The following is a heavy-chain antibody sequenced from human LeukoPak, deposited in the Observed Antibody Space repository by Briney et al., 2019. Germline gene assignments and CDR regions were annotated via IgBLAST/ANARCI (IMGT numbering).Heavy chain of an antibody. Sequence: GGTLRLSCAASGFTFTSYGMNWVRQAPGKGLEWVSAISGSGGRTYYADSVKGRFTISRDNSKNTLFLQMNSLRAEDTAIYYCAKDGPVDYVFDIWGQGTMVTVSS. CDR1: GFTFTSYG. V-gene: IGHV3-23*01. J-gene: IGHJ3*02. D-gene: IGHD3/OR15-3a*01. CDR3: AKDGPVDYVFDI. CDR2: ISGSGGRT.